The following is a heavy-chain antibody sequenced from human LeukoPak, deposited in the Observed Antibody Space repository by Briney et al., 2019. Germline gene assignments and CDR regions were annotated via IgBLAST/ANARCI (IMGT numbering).Heavy chain of an antibody. V-gene: IGHV3-64D*06. CDR1: GFTFGSYA. CDR2: ISSNGGST. Sequence: PGGSLRLSCSASGFTFGSYAMHWVRQAPGKGLEYVSAISSNGGSTYYADSVKGRFTISRDNSKNTLYLQMSSLRAEDTAVYYCVKDDGYSYGYYFQHWGQGTLVTVSS. J-gene: IGHJ1*01. D-gene: IGHD5-18*01. CDR3: VKDDGYSYGYYFQH.